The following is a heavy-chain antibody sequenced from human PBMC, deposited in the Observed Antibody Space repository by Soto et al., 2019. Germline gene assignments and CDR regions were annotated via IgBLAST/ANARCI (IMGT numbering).Heavy chain of an antibody. J-gene: IGHJ6*03. D-gene: IGHD3-9*01. Sequence: GESLKISCKGSGYSFTSYWIGWVRQMPGKGLEWMGIIYPGDSDTRYSPSFQGQVTISADKSISTAYLQWSSLKASDTAMYYCARLVTLRYFDWLDYYYYYMDVWGKGTTVTVSS. V-gene: IGHV5-51*01. CDR2: IYPGDSDT. CDR3: ARLVTLRYFDWLDYYYYYMDV. CDR1: GYSFTSYW.